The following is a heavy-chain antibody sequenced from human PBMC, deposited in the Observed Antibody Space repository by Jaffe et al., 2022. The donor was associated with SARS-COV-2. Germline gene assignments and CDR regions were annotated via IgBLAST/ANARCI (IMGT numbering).Heavy chain of an antibody. D-gene: IGHD3-22*01. J-gene: IGHJ6*02. CDR3: AIPYDSSGYYYPSSPYYYGMDV. CDR2: INTNTGNP. V-gene: IGHV7-4-1*02. CDR1: GYTFTSYA. Sequence: QVQLVQSGSELKKPGASVKVSCKASGYTFTSYAMNWVRQAPGQGLEWMGWINTNTGNPTYAQGFTGRFVFSLDTSVSTAYLQISSLKAEDTAVYYCAIPYDSSGYYYPSSPYYYGMDVWGQGTTVTVSS.